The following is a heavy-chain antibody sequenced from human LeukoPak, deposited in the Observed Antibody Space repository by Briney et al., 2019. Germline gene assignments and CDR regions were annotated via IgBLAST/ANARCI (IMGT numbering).Heavy chain of an antibody. CDR2: INHSGST. CDR1: GGSFSGYY. CDR3: AGSWVGDYYYYYYMDV. Sequence: SETLSLTCAVYGGSFSGYYWSWIRQPPGKGLEWIGEINHSGSTNYNPSLKSRVTISVDTSKNQFSLKLSSVTAADTAVYYCAGSWVGDYYYYYYMDVWGKGTTVTVSS. J-gene: IGHJ6*03. V-gene: IGHV4-34*01. D-gene: IGHD2-21*02.